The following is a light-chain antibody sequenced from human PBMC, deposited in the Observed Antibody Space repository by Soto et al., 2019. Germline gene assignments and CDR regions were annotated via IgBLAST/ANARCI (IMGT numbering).Light chain of an antibody. V-gene: IGKV3D-15*01. CDR1: QSVSSS. J-gene: IGKJ2*01. CDR2: DAS. Sequence: EIVMTQSPDILSVSPGERATLSCRASQSVSSSLAWYQQKPGQAPRLLIYDASTRATGIPARFSGSGSGTEFTLTISSLQSEDFALQYCQQYNKWPPVYTFGQGTKLEIK. CDR3: QQYNKWPPVYT.